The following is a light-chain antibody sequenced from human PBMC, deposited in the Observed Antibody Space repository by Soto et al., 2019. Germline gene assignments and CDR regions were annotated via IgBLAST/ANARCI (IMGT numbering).Light chain of an antibody. Sequence: DIQMTQSPSTLSASVGDRVTITCRASQSISSWLAWYPQKPGKAPKLLIYDASSLESGVPSRFSGSGSGTEFNLTISSLQPDDFATYYCQQYNSYPWTFGQGTKVEIK. V-gene: IGKV1-5*01. CDR3: QQYNSYPWT. CDR1: QSISSW. J-gene: IGKJ1*01. CDR2: DAS.